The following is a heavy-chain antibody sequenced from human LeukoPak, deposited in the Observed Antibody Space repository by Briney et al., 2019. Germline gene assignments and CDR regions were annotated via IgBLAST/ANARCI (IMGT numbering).Heavy chain of an antibody. CDR2: ISSSSSYI. J-gene: IGHJ5*02. CDR3: AKSTTVTTNCFDP. Sequence: GGSLRLSCAASGFTFSSHSMNWVRQAPGKGLEWVSSISSSSSYIYYADSVKGRFTISRDNAKKSLFLQMNSLRAEDTAVYYCAKSTTVTTNCFDPWGQGTLVTVSS. D-gene: IGHD4-17*01. CDR1: GFTFSSHS. V-gene: IGHV3-21*01.